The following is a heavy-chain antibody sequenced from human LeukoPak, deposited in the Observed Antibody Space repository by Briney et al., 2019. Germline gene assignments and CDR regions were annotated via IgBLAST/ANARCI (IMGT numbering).Heavy chain of an antibody. J-gene: IGHJ4*02. CDR1: GYTFTDYY. V-gene: IGHV1-2*02. Sequence: GASVKVSCKASGYTFTDYYMHWVRQAPGQGLEWMGWINLNSGGTNFAQRFQGRVTMTRDTSITTVSLELTSLRSDDTAVYYCARGTGGSLSSIDKWGQGALVTVSS. CDR3: ARGTGGSLSSIDK. D-gene: IGHD2-8*02. CDR2: INLNSGGT.